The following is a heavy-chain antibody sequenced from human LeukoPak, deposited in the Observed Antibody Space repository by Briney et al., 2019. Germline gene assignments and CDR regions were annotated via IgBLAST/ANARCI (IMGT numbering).Heavy chain of an antibody. CDR1: GYTLTELS. CDR2: FDPEDGET. CDR3: ATDQGAYYYGSGSYYS. J-gene: IGHJ4*02. Sequence: GASVKVSCKVSGYTLTELSMHWVRQAPGKGLEWMGGFDPEDGETIYAQKFQGRVTMTEDTSTDTAYMELSSLRSEDTAVYYCATDQGAYYYGSGSYYSWGQGTLVTVSS. V-gene: IGHV1-24*01. D-gene: IGHD3-10*01.